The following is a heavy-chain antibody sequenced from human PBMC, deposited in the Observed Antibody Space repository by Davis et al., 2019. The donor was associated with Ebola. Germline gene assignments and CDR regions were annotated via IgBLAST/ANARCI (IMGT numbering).Heavy chain of an antibody. J-gene: IGHJ4*02. CDR3: ARLLHSDEDF. D-gene: IGHD2-21*01. V-gene: IGHV3-74*01. Sequence: HTGGSLRLSCAASGFTFSSYPMHWVRQAAGKGLVWVSSINSDGSRTHYADSVKGRFTISRDNARNTLYLQMNSLRAEDTAVYYCARLLHSDEDFWGQGTPVTVSS. CDR1: GFTFSSYP. CDR2: INSDGSRT.